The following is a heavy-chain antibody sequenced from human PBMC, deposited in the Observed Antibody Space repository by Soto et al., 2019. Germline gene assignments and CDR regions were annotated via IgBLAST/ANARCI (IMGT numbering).Heavy chain of an antibody. CDR2: ISDSGVNT. CDR1: GFTFSTYA. J-gene: IGHJ4*02. D-gene: IGHD1-1*01. V-gene: IGHV3-23*01. Sequence: GGSLRLSCAASGFTFSTYAMTWVRQAPGKGLEWVSTISDSGVNTFYVDSVKGRFTISRDNSDKSISTAYLQWSSLKASDTAMYYCARRTEPHKELDYWGQGTLVTVSS. CDR3: ARRTEPHKELDY.